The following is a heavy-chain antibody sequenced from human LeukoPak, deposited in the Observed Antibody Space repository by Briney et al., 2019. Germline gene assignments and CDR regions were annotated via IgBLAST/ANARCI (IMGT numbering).Heavy chain of an antibody. J-gene: IGHJ4*02. Sequence: SETLSLTCAVYRGSFSGYYWSWIRQPPGKGLEWIGEINHSGSTNYNPSLKSRVTISVDTSKNQFSLKLSSVTAADTAVYYCASQLGGKPGHAGKALDYWGQGTLVTVSS. CDR1: RGSFSGYY. V-gene: IGHV4-34*01. CDR2: INHSGST. D-gene: IGHD3-10*01. CDR3: ASQLGGKPGHAGKALDY.